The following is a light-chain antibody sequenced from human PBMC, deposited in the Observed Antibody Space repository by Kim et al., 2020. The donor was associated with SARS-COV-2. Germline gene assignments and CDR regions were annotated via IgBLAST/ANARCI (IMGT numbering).Light chain of an antibody. CDR3: QYYSNYVWT. Sequence: DIHMTQSPSTLSASVGDRVTITCRASQSISNWLAWYQQRPGKTPNLLIYDASTLESGVPSRFSGSGSGTELTLTISSLQPDDFATYYCQYYSNYVWTFGQGTKVDIK. V-gene: IGKV1-5*01. CDR1: QSISNW. CDR2: DAS. J-gene: IGKJ1*01.